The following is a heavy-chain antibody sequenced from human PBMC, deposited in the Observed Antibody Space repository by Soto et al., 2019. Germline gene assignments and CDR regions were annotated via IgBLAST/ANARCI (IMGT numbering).Heavy chain of an antibody. J-gene: IGHJ5*02. CDR2: IDPRDSYT. Sequence: PXEXLKICCTGFGYXCNIFWRSWVRHMPGRGLEWVGMIDPRDSYTSYSPSFKGQVNISSDKSISAVYLQWGGLKSSQTAMYYCARLYCSSSTCESWFAPWGQGTLGTVS. CDR1: GYXCNIFW. D-gene: IGHD2-2*01. CDR3: ARLYCSSSTCESWFAP. V-gene: IGHV5-10-1*01.